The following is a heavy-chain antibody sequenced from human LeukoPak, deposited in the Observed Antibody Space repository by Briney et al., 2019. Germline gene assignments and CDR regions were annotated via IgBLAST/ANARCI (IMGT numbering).Heavy chain of an antibody. CDR3: ATAPWDDYYGSGSYPDY. D-gene: IGHD3-10*01. Sequence: SQTLSLTCTVSGCSISSGDYYWSWIRQPPGKGLEWIGYIYYSGSTYYNPSLKSRVTISVDTSKNQFSLKLSSVTAADTAVYYCATAPWDDYYGSGSYPDYWGQGTLVTVSS. CDR2: IYYSGST. V-gene: IGHV4-30-4*01. CDR1: GCSISSGDYY. J-gene: IGHJ4*02.